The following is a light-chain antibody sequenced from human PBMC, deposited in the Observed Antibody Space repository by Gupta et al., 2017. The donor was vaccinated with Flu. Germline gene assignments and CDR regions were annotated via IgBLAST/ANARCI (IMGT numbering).Light chain of an antibody. CDR2: GAS. J-gene: IGKJ2*03. V-gene: IGKV3-20*01. CDR1: QSVSSSY. Sequence: EILLTQSPGTLSLSPGERATLSCRASQSVSSSYLAWYQQKPGQAPRLLIYGASSRATGIPDRFSGSGSGTEFTLTISRREPEDFAVYYCQQEGSSPVSFGQGTKLEIK. CDR3: QQEGSSPVS.